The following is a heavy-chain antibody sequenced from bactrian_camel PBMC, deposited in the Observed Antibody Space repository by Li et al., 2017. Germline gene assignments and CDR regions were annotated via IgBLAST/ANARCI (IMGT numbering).Heavy chain of an antibody. Sequence: HVQLVESGGGSVEAGGSLKLSCAASRDLFTQCGLGWYRQAPGKERELVSTLSVDGTTTYADSVTGRFTISQDAAKNTLYLQMDALKPEDTAMYYCAAGPTYDCYEPTSEWNYRGQGTQVTVS. J-gene: IGHJ4*01. CDR1: RDLFTQCG. CDR2: LSVDGTT. D-gene: IGHD2*01. V-gene: IGHV3S53*01. CDR3: AAGPTYDCYEPTSEWNY.